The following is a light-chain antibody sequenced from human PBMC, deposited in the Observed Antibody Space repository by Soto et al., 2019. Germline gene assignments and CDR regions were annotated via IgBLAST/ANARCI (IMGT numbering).Light chain of an antibody. CDR2: DVS. CDR1: SSDVGAYIF. Sequence: QSVLTQPPSASGSPGQSVTISCTGTSSDVGAYIFVSWYQQHPGKAPKLMVYDVSKRPSGVPDRFSGSKSGNTASLTISGLQTEDEADYYCCSYAGRYTYVFGTGTKVTVL. CDR3: CSYAGRYTYV. J-gene: IGLJ1*01. V-gene: IGLV2-11*01.